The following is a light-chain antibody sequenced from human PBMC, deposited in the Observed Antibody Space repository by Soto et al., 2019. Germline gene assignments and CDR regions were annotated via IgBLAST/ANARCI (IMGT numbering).Light chain of an antibody. CDR3: SSYTSRDTVI. J-gene: IGLJ2*01. CDR2: EVS. CDR1: SSDVGTYNY. Sequence: QSVLTQPASVSGSPGQSITISCTGTSSDVGTYNYVSWYQQHPGKAPKLIIYEVSNRPSGVSNRFSGSKSGNTASLTISRLLAEDEAYYYCSSYTSRDTVIFGGGTKVTVL. V-gene: IGLV2-14*01.